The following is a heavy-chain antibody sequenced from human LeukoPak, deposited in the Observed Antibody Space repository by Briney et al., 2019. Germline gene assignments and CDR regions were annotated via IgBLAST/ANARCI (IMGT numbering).Heavy chain of an antibody. CDR1: GGSISSYY. V-gene: IGHV4-4*07. CDR2: IYTSGST. CDR3: ARVQSRLSWFDP. Sequence: SETLSLTCTVSGGSISSYYWSWIRQPAGKGLEWIGRIYTSGSTYYNPSLRSRVSISLDTSKNQFSLRLGSVTAADTAVYYCARVQSRLSWFDPWGQGTLVTVSS. J-gene: IGHJ5*02.